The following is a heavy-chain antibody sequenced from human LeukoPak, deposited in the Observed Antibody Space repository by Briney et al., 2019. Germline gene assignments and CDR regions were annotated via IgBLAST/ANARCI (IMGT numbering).Heavy chain of an antibody. D-gene: IGHD5-18*01. J-gene: IGHJ4*02. CDR3: ARGSELWSPFDY. V-gene: IGHV3-48*04. CDR1: GFNFSTSG. Sequence: PGGSLRLSCSASGFNFSTSGIHWVRQAPGKGLEWVSYISDSGSTIYYADSVKGRFTISRDNAKNPLYLQMNSLRAEDTAVYYCARGSELWSPFDYWGQGTLVTVSS. CDR2: ISDSGSTI.